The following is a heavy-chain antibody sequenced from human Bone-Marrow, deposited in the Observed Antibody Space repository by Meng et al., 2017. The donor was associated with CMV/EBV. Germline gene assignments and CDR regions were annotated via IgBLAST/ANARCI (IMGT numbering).Heavy chain of an antibody. CDR3: VSLVVDTAMVTTPRRRLWYGMGV. Sequence: SVKVSCKASGGTFSSYAISWVRQAPGQGLEWMGGIIPILGIANYAQKFQGRVTITADKSTSTAYMELSSLRSEDTAVYYCVSLVVDTAMVTTPRRRLWYGMGVWGQGNTVTVSS. V-gene: IGHV1-69*10. J-gene: IGHJ6*02. CDR2: IIPILGIA. D-gene: IGHD5-18*01. CDR1: GGTFSSYA.